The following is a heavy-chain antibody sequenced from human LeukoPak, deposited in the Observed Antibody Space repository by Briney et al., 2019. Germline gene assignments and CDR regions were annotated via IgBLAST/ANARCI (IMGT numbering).Heavy chain of an antibody. CDR3: ARGSPPYYYGSGSRRYFDL. Sequence: SETLSLTCAVYGGSFSGYYWSWIRQPPGRGLEWIGEINHSGSTNYNPSLKSRVTISVDTSKNQFSLKLSSVTAADTAVYYCARGSPPYYYGSGSRRYFDLWGRGTLVTVSS. J-gene: IGHJ2*01. V-gene: IGHV4-34*01. CDR2: INHSGST. D-gene: IGHD3-10*01. CDR1: GGSFSGYY.